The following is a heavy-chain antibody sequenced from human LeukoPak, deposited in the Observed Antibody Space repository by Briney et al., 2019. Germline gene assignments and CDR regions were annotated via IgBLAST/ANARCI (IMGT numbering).Heavy chain of an antibody. CDR3: ARDRREPGIAVAGRFDY. Sequence: SVKVSCKASGGTFSSYAISWVRQAPGQGLEWMGRIIPILGIANYAQKFQGRVTITADKSTSTAYMELSSLRSEDTAVYYCARDRREPGIAVAGRFDYWGQGTLVTVSS. V-gene: IGHV1-69*04. CDR1: GGTFSSYA. CDR2: IIPILGIA. D-gene: IGHD6-19*01. J-gene: IGHJ4*02.